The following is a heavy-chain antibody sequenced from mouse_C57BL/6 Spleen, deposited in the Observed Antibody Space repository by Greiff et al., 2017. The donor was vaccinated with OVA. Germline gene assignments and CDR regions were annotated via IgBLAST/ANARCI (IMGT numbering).Heavy chain of an antibody. CDR1: GFTFSSYA. CDR3: ARGGKLSFAY. CDR2: ISDGGSYT. J-gene: IGHJ3*01. V-gene: IGHV5-4*03. Sequence: EVKLVESGGGLVKPGGSLKLSCAASGFTFSSYAMSWVRQTPEKRLEWVATISDGGSYTYYPDNVKGRFTISRDNAKNNLYLQMSHLKSEDTAMYYCARGGKLSFAYWGQGTLVTVSA.